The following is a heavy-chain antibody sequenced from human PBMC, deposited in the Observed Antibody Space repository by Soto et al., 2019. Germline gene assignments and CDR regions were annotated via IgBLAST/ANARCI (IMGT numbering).Heavy chain of an antibody. Sequence: QLPLQESGPGLVKPSETLSLTCTVYGGSVSDYYWSWVRQPAGKGLEWIGRIRPGGNTNYSPSLMSRVTMSVDTSRNQFSLKLTSVTAADTAVYYCVRGPFRGSDCHFASWGQGALVTVSS. V-gene: IGHV4-4*07. D-gene: IGHD2-21*02. CDR2: IRPGGNT. J-gene: IGHJ5*01. CDR3: VRGPFRGSDCHFAS. CDR1: GGSVSDYY.